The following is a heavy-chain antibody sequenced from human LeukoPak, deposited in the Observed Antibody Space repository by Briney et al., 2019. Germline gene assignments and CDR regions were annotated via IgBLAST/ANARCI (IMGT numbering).Heavy chain of an antibody. V-gene: IGHV4-59*08. CDR1: GGSISPYY. Sequence: SETLSLTCTVSGGSISPYYWSWIRQPPGKGLEWTGYIYSSANTNYNPSLKGRVTMSVDTSKNQFSLTLSSVTAADTAVYYCASSIVATITSFDYWGQGTLVTVSS. CDR2: IYSSANT. CDR3: ASSIVATITSFDY. J-gene: IGHJ4*02. D-gene: IGHD5-12*01.